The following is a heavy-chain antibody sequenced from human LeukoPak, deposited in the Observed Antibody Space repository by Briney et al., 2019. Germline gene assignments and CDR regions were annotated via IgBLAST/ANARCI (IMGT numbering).Heavy chain of an antibody. Sequence: SETLSLTCTVSGVSISSYYWSWIRQPPGKGLEWIGYIYYSGSTDYNPSLKSRVTISVDTSKNQFSLKLSSVTAADTAVYYCARLGTDYYGSGIHPWGQGTLVTVSS. CDR1: GVSISSYY. J-gene: IGHJ5*02. V-gene: IGHV4-59*08. CDR2: IYYSGST. CDR3: ARLGTDYYGSGIHP. D-gene: IGHD3-10*01.